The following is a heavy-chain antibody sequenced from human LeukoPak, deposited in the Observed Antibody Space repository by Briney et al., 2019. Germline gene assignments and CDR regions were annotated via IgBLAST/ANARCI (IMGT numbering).Heavy chain of an antibody. CDR1: GYTFTSYA. Sequence: ASVKVSCKASGYTFTSYAMHWVRQAPGQRLEWMAWFHAGNGITKYSQKFQGRLTITRDTSASTAYMELSSLTSEDTAVYYCARERGDYDGFDYWGQGTLVTVSS. J-gene: IGHJ4*02. D-gene: IGHD4-23*01. CDR2: FHAGNGIT. V-gene: IGHV1-3*01. CDR3: ARERGDYDGFDY.